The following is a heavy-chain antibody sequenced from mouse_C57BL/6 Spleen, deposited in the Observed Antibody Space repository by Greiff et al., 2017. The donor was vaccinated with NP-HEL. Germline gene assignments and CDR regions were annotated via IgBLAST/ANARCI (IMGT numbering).Heavy chain of an antibody. CDR2: IYPGSGST. J-gene: IGHJ3*01. Sequence: QVQLQQPGAELVKPGASVKMSCKASGYTFTSYWITWVKQRPGQGLAWIGDIYPGSGSTNYNEKFKSKATLTVDTSSSTAYMQLSSLTSEDSAVYYCARSYGSSYVWFAYWGQGTLVTVSA. CDR3: ARSYGSSYVWFAY. D-gene: IGHD1-1*01. V-gene: IGHV1-55*01. CDR1: GYTFTSYW.